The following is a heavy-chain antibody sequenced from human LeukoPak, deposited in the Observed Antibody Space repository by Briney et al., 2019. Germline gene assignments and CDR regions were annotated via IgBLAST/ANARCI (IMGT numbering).Heavy chain of an antibody. CDR1: GYTFTYRY. V-gene: IGHV1-45*02. J-gene: IGHJ5*02. D-gene: IGHD2-2*01. Sequence: GSSVKVSCKASGYTFTYRYLHWVRQAPGQALEWMGWITPFNGNTNYAQKFQDRVTITRDRSMSTAYMELSSLRSEDTAMYYCANEDRTVPGWFDPWGQGTLVTVSS. CDR3: ANEDRTVPGWFDP. CDR2: ITPFNGNT.